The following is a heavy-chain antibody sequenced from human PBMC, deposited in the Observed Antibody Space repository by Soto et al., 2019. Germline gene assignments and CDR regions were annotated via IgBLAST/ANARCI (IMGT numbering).Heavy chain of an antibody. CDR2: INAGSGNS. Sequence: QVQLVQSGAEVKKPGASVKVSCTASGYTVTHYAIHWVRHAPGQSLEWMGFINAGSGNSKYSQTFQGRLTFTKDTSASTAYMYLSSLRTEDTAIYSCARGLPADGAWGQGTRVSVSS. CDR1: GYTVTHYA. CDR3: ARGLPADGA. J-gene: IGHJ5*02. D-gene: IGHD6-13*01. V-gene: IGHV1-3*01.